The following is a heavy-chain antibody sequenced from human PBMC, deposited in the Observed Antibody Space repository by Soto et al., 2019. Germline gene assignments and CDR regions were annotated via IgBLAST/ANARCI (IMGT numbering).Heavy chain of an antibody. CDR2: INHSGST. Sequence: PSETLSLTCAVYGGSFSGYYWSWIRQPPGKGLEWIGEINHSGSTNYNPSLKSRVTISVDTSKNQFSLKLSSVTAADTAVYYCARGLACPAYYDFWSGSRNASDPWGQGTLVTVSS. CDR3: ARGLACPAYYDFWSGSRNASDP. CDR1: GGSFSGYY. D-gene: IGHD3-3*01. V-gene: IGHV4-34*01. J-gene: IGHJ5*02.